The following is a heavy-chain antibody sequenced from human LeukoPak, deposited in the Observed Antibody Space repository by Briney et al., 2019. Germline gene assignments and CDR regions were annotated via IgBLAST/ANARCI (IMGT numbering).Heavy chain of an antibody. V-gene: IGHV3-66*01. CDR2: IYSGGGT. CDR3: ARNYYDSSAYYYFDY. J-gene: IGHJ4*02. D-gene: IGHD3-22*01. Sequence: GGSLRLSCAASGFTVSSSYMNWVRQAPGKGLEWVSLIYSGGGTYYADSVRGRFTISRDNSKNTLYLQMNSLRAEDTAVYYCARNYYDSSAYYYFDYWGQGTLVTVSS. CDR1: GFTVSSSY.